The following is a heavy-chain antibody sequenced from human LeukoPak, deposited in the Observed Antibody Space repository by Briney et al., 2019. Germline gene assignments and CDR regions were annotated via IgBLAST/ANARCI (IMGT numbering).Heavy chain of an antibody. CDR3: ANRGSPGAFDI. Sequence: GGSLRLSCGASGSTFSTYAMSWVRQAPGKGLEWVSGISGSGCSTYYADSVKGRFTISRDSSKNTLYLQMNSLRAEDTAVYYCANRGSPGAFDIWGQGTMVTVSS. V-gene: IGHV3-23*01. J-gene: IGHJ3*02. D-gene: IGHD1-26*01. CDR1: GSTFSTYA. CDR2: ISGSGCST.